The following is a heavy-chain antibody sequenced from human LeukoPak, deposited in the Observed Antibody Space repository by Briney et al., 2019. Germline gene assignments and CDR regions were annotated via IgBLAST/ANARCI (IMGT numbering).Heavy chain of an antibody. D-gene: IGHD3-3*01. J-gene: IGHJ4*02. CDR2: IYGRAST. Sequence: SETLSLTCAVSGYSLGKNYYWGWIRQSPGKGLEWIGRIYGRASTSYNPSLMNRVTMSVDTSENHFSLQLTSVTAADTAVYYCARYDSRGSASTKFDYWGPGIQVTVSS. CDR3: ARYDSRGSASTKFDY. CDR1: GYSLGKNYY. V-gene: IGHV4-38-2*01.